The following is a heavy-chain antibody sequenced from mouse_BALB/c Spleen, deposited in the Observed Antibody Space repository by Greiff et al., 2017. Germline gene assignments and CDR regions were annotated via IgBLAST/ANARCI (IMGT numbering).Heavy chain of an antibody. J-gene: IGHJ4*01. CDR1: GFSLTGYG. CDR2: IWGDGST. D-gene: IGHD2-1*01. V-gene: IGHV2-6-7*01. Sequence: VNLVESGPGLVAPSQSLSITCTVSGFSLTGYGVNWVRQPPGKGLEWLGMIWGDGSTDYNSALKSRLSISKDNSKSQVFLKMNSLQTDDTARYYCARGYYYGNSYYAMDYWGQGTSVTVAS. CDR3: ARGYYYGNSYYAMDY.